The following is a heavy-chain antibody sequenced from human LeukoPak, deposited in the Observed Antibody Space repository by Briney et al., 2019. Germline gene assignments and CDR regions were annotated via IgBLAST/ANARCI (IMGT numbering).Heavy chain of an antibody. CDR1: GYSFTTYW. CDR2: VYPVDYRT. Sequence: GESLKISCKGSGYSFTTYWIGWVRQKPGEGLEWMGVVYPVDYRTKYSPSFQGQVTISADRSINTGYLQWSSLKASGTAIYYCARHTASAVAGHDAFDVWGQGTLVTVSS. J-gene: IGHJ3*01. V-gene: IGHV5-51*01. CDR3: ARHTASAVAGHDAFDV. D-gene: IGHD6-19*01.